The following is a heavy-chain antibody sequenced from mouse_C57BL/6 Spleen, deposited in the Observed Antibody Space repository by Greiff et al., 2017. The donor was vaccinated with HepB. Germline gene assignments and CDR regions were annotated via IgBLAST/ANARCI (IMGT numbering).Heavy chain of an antibody. CDR2: IYPGNSDT. J-gene: IGHJ2*01. V-gene: IGHV1-5*01. Sequence: VQLKQSGTVLARPGASVKMSCKTSGYTFTSYWMHWVKQRPGQGLEWIGAIYPGNSDTSYNQKFKGKAKLTAVTSASTAYMELSSLTNEDSAVYYCTGYYGSSYGYFDYWGQGTTLTVAS. CDR1: GYTFTSYW. CDR3: TGYYGSSYGYFDY. D-gene: IGHD1-1*01.